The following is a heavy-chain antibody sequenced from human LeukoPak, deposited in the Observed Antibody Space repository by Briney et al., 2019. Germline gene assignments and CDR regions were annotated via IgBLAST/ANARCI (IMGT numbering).Heavy chain of an antibody. CDR1: GYTFTSYG. V-gene: IGHV1-18*01. CDR2: ISAYNGNT. Sequence: ASVKDSCKASGYTFTSYGISWVRQAPGQGLEWMGWISAYNGNTNYAQKLQGRVTMTTDTSTSTAYMELRSLRSDDTAVYYCARDRAYDILTGYYAVRTLDPWGQGTLVTVSS. D-gene: IGHD3-9*01. CDR3: ARDRAYDILTGYYAVRTLDP. J-gene: IGHJ5*02.